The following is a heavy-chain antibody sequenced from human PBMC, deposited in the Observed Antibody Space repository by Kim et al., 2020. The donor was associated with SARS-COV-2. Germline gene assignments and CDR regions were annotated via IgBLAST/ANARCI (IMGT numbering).Heavy chain of an antibody. Sequence: GGSLRLSCAASGFTFDDYAMHWVRQAPGKGLEWVSGISWNSGTIGYADSVKGRFTISRDNAKNSLYLQMNSLRTEDTALYHCAKSKITMFQGVLYGMDV. D-gene: IGHD3-10*01. V-gene: IGHV3-9*01. CDR2: ISWNSGTI. CDR3: AKSKITMFQGVLYGMDV. J-gene: IGHJ6*01. CDR1: GFTFDDYA.